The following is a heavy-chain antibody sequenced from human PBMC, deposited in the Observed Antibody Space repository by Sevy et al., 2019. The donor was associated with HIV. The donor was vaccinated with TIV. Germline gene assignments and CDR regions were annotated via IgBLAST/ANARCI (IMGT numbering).Heavy chain of an antibody. D-gene: IGHD5-18*01. CDR2: IKSKTDGGTT. CDR3: TTDGGGYDYGYSFDY. CDR1: GFTFSNAW. Sequence: GGSLRLSCAASGFTFSNAWMNWVRQAPGKGLEWVGRIKSKTDGGTTDYAAPVKGRFTISRNDSKNTLYLQMNSLKTEDTAVYYCTTDGGGYDYGYSFDYWGQGTLVTVSS. V-gene: IGHV3-15*07. J-gene: IGHJ4*02.